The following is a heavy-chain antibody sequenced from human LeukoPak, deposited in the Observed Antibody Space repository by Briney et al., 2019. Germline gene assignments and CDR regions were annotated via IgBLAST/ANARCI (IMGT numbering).Heavy chain of an antibody. CDR3: ARRRFVTYYFDY. Sequence: SETLSLTCTVSGGSISSYYWSWIRQPPGKGLEWIGYIYYSGSTNHNPSLKSRVTISVDTSKNQFSLKLSSVTAADTAVYYCARRRFVTYYFDYWGQGTLVTVSS. D-gene: IGHD2-21*02. V-gene: IGHV4-59*01. CDR2: IYYSGST. J-gene: IGHJ4*02. CDR1: GGSISSYY.